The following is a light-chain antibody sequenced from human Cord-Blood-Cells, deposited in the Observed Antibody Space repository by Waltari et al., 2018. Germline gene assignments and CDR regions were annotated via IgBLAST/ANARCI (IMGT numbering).Light chain of an antibody. CDR1: QSVSRSY. CDR3: QQYGSSPGYT. CDR2: GAS. V-gene: IGKV3-20*01. J-gene: IGKJ2*01. Sequence: EIVLPQSPGTLSLSPGASPTLPCRASQSVSRSYLAWYQQKPGQAPRLLIYGASSRATGIPDRFSGSGSGTDFTLTISRLEPEDFAVYYCQQYGSSPGYTFGQGTKLEIK.